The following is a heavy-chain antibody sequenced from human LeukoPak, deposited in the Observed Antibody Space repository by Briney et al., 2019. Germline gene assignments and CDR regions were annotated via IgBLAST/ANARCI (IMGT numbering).Heavy chain of an antibody. J-gene: IGHJ4*02. V-gene: IGHV3-23*01. D-gene: IGHD3-10*01. CDR1: GFTFSSYA. Sequence: GGSLRLSCAASGFTFSSYAMSWVRQAPGKGLEWVSVFTGSSGSTYYADSVKGRFTISRDNSKNTLYLQMNSLRAEDTAVYYCAKVRGALDYWGQGTLVTVSS. CDR3: AKVRGALDY. CDR2: FTGSSGST.